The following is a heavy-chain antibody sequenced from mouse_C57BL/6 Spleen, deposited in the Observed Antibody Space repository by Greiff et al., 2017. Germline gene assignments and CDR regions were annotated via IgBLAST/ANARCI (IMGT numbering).Heavy chain of an antibody. Sequence: VQLKESGPELVKPGASVKISCKASGYSFTDYNMNWVKQSNGKSLEWIGEINPNYGTTSYNQKFKGKAPLTVDQSSSTAYMQLNSLTSADSAVYYCARYGAYDGYSDRFAYWGQGTLVTVSA. CDR1: GYSFTDYN. D-gene: IGHD2-3*01. J-gene: IGHJ3*01. V-gene: IGHV1-39*01. CDR2: INPNYGTT. CDR3: ARYGAYDGYSDRFAY.